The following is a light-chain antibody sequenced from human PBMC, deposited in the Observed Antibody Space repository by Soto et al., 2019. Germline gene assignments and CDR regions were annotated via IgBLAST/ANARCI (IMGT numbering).Light chain of an antibody. J-gene: IGKJ2*01. V-gene: IGKV2-30*02. CDR3: MQTTHWPYT. CDR2: KVT. Sequence: DVVLTQSPLSLPVTPGQPASISCRSSQSLEHGSGNIYLNWFLQRPGQSPRRLIYKVTSRDSGVPDRFSGSGSDSDFTLKISRVEAEDVGFYYCMQTTHWPYTFGQGTKLEIK. CDR1: QSLEHGSGNIY.